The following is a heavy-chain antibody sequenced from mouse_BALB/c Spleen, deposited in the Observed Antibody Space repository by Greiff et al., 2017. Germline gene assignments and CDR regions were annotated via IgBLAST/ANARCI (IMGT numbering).Heavy chain of an antibody. CDR1: GYSITSDYA. D-gene: IGHD6-1*01. V-gene: IGHV3-2*02. Sequence: DVQLQESGPGLVKPSQSLSLTCTVTGYSITSDYAWNWIRQFPGNKLEWMGYISYSGSTSYNPSLKSRISITRDTSKNQFFLQLNSVTTEDTATYYCARRGSANFMDYWGQGTSVTVSS. J-gene: IGHJ4*01. CDR3: ARRGSANFMDY. CDR2: ISYSGST.